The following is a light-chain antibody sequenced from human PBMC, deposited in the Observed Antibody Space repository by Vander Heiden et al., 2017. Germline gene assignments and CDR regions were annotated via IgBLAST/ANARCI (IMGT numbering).Light chain of an antibody. CDR3: LQYGSSPWT. CDR2: EAS. V-gene: IGKV3-20*01. CDR1: QRVASNY. Sequence: EIVLTPSPGTLSLSPGDRAPLSCRSSQRVASNYLAWYQQKPGQGPRLLIYEASRRATGIPDRFSGSGSGTDFTLTISRLEPEDFAVYYCLQYGSSPWTFGQGTKVEIK. J-gene: IGKJ1*01.